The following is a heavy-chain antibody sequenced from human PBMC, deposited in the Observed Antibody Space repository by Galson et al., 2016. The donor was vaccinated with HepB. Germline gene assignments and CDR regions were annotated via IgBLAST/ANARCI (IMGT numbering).Heavy chain of an antibody. Sequence: SLRLSCAVSGFTFSSVWMSWVRQAPGKGLEWVASINQDGGEKYYVDSVKGRFTISRDNAKNSLYLQMNSLRAEDTAMYYCARGRNNFRYWGQGTLVTVSS. CDR2: INQDGGEK. D-gene: IGHD1-14*01. CDR1: GFTFSSVW. V-gene: IGHV3-7*04. CDR3: ARGRNNFRY. J-gene: IGHJ4*02.